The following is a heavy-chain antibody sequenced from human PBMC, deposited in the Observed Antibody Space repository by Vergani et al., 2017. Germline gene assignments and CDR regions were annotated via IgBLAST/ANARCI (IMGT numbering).Heavy chain of an antibody. Sequence: EVQLVESGGGLVQPGGSLRLSCAASGFTFSSYWMTWVRQAPGKGLEWVANIKQDGSEKDYVDSVKGRFTISRDNAKKSLYLQMNSLRAEDTAVYYCARNYYGSGGYLDYWGQGTLVTVSS. CDR1: GFTFSSYW. CDR3: ARNYYGSGGYLDY. V-gene: IGHV3-7*03. D-gene: IGHD3-10*01. CDR2: IKQDGSEK. J-gene: IGHJ4*02.